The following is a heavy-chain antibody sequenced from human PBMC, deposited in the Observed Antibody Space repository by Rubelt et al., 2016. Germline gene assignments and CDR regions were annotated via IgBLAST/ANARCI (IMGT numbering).Heavy chain of an antibody. CDR3: ARDRSSTSLDV. V-gene: IGHV1-46*01. Sequence: QGLEWMGIINPSGGSTSYAQKFQGRATMTRDTSTSTVYMELSSLRSEDTAVYYCARDRSSTSLDVWGQGTTVTVSS. D-gene: IGHD2-2*01. J-gene: IGHJ6*02. CDR2: INPSGGST.